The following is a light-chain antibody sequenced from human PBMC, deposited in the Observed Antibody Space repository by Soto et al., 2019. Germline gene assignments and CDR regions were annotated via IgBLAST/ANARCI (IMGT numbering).Light chain of an antibody. V-gene: IGKV1-8*01. Sequence: ALPMTPAPSSFSGSTGDRLPITCRASQGISSYLAWYQQKTGKXPKXXIYAASTLQSGVPSRFSVIGSGTDGTITISCLQSEDCETYYGQQYYSYPITFGQGTRLEIK. J-gene: IGKJ5*01. CDR2: AAS. CDR3: QQYYSYPIT. CDR1: QGISSY.